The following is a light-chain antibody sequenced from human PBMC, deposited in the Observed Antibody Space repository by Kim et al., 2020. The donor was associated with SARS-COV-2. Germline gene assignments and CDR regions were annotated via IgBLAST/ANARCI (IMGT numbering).Light chain of an antibody. CDR1: KLGDKY. CDR3: QAWDSSTYV. V-gene: IGLV3-1*01. CDR2: QDS. Sequence: SYELTQPPSVSVSPGQTASITCSGDKLGDKYASWYQQKPGQSPVVVMYQDSKRPSGIPERFSGSNSGNTATLTISGTQAMDEADYYCQAWDSSTYVFGTGTNVTVL. J-gene: IGLJ1*01.